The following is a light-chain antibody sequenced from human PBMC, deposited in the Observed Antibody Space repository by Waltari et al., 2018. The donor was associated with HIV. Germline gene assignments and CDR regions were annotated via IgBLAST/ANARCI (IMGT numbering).Light chain of an antibody. CDR2: RNN. Sequence: QSVLTQPPSASGTPGQRVTISCSGSSSNIGINYVYWYQQLPGTAPKLLFYRNNQRPSGVPDRFSGSKSGTSASLAISGLRSEDEADYYCATWDDSLNVVFGGGTKLTVL. J-gene: IGLJ3*02. CDR3: ATWDDSLNVV. CDR1: SSNIGINY. V-gene: IGLV1-47*01.